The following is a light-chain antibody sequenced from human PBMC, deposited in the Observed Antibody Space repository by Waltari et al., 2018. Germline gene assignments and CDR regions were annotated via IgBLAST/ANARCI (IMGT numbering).Light chain of an antibody. CDR2: AAS. Sequence: DIQMTQAPSSLSASAGDRVTITCRASQSIAPYLNWYQQKPVKAPILLIYAASSLQFGVPSRFSGSGSGTDFTLAISSLQPEDFATYFCQQSYSAPHTFGGGTQVDIK. CDR3: QQSYSAPHT. V-gene: IGKV1-39*01. J-gene: IGKJ4*01. CDR1: QSIAPY.